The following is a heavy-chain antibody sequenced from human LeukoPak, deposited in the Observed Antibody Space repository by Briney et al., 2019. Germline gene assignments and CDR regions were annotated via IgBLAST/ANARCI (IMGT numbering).Heavy chain of an antibody. Sequence: RASVKVSCKASGYTFTGYYMHWVRQAPGQGLEWMGWINPNSGGTNYAQKFQGRVTMTRDTSISTAYMELSRLRSDDTAVYYCARVQTRVHGTMVRGFWFDPWGQGTLVTVSS. V-gene: IGHV1-2*02. CDR2: INPNSGGT. J-gene: IGHJ5*02. CDR1: GYTFTGYY. D-gene: IGHD3-10*01. CDR3: ARVQTRVHGTMVRGFWFDP.